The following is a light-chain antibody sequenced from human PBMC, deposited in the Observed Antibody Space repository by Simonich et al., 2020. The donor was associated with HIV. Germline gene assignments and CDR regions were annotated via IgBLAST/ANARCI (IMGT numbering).Light chain of an antibody. CDR2: DAS. V-gene: IGKV3-20*01. CDR3: QQYGSSPPR. CDR1: QSVSSY. Sequence: EIVLTQSPATLSLSPGERATLSCRASQSVSSYLAWYQQKPGQAPRLLIYDASNRATGIPARFSGSGSGTDFTLTISRLEPEDFAVYYCQQYGSSPPRFGGGTKVEIK. J-gene: IGKJ4*01.